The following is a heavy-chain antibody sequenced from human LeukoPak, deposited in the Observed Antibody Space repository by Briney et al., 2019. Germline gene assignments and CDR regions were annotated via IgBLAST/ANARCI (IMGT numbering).Heavy chain of an antibody. J-gene: IGHJ3*02. Sequence: ASVKVSSTASGYTFTGYYMHWVRQAPGERLEWMGWISPNSGGTNYTQKFEGRVNMTRDTSISTAYMELSRLRSDDTALYYCAREIAVAGYWAFDIWGQGTMVTVSS. CDR1: GYTFTGYY. CDR3: AREIAVAGYWAFDI. V-gene: IGHV1-2*02. D-gene: IGHD6-19*01. CDR2: ISPNSGGT.